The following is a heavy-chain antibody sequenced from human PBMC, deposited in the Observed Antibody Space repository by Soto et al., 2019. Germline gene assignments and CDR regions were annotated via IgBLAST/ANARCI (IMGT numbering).Heavy chain of an antibody. J-gene: IGHJ5*02. Sequence: QITLKESGPTLVKPTQTLTLTCTFSGFSLSTSGVGVGWIRQPPGKALEWLALIYWADDKRYSPSLKSRLTITKDTSKNQVVLTMTNMDPVDTATYYCAHTVTTYFRDWFDPWGQGTLVTVSS. CDR1: GFSLSTSGVG. CDR3: AHTVTTYFRDWFDP. V-gene: IGHV2-5*02. CDR2: IYWADDK. D-gene: IGHD4-17*01.